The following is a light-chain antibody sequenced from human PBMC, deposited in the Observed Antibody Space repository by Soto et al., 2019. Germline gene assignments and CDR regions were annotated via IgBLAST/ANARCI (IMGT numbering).Light chain of an antibody. CDR1: QSIISY. J-gene: IGKJ4*01. CDR3: QQSYNTPRALT. CDR2: AAS. V-gene: IGKV1-39*01. Sequence: DIQMTQSPSSLSASVGDRVTITCRASQSIISYLNWYQQKPGKAPKLLIYAASSLQSGVPSRFSSSGAGTDFTLTISSLQPEDFATYYCQQSYNTPRALTFGGGTKVEIK.